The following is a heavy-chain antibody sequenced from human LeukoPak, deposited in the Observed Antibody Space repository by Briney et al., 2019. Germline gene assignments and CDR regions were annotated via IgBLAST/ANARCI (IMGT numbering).Heavy chain of an antibody. D-gene: IGHD4-17*01. CDR2: ISGSSSYI. V-gene: IGHV3-21*01. Sequence: GGSLILCCSASGFIFSSYNMNWVRQAPGKGLEWVSSISGSSSYIYHADSVKGRFTISRVECMDCLSLQMNSLRAEDTAVYYCARDLYGDYGFDIWGEGTMVTVSS. J-gene: IGHJ3*02. CDR1: GFIFSSYN. CDR3: ARDLYGDYGFDI.